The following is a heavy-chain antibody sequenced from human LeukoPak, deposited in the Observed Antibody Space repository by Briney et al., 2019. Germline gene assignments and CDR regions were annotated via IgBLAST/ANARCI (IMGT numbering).Heavy chain of an antibody. Sequence: GASVKVSCKASGYSFTDYYMHWVRQAAGQGLEWIGWIIPNSGNTNYAQKFQGRVTMTRDTSIRTAYMELSRLRSDDTAVYYCARYIAVAENYFDYWGQGTLVTVSS. CDR2: IIPNSGNT. CDR3: ARYIAVAENYFDY. CDR1: GYSFTDYY. V-gene: IGHV1-2*02. J-gene: IGHJ4*02. D-gene: IGHD6-19*01.